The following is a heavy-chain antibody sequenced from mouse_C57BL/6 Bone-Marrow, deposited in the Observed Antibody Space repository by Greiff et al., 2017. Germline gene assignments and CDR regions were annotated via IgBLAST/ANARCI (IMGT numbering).Heavy chain of an antibody. Sequence: QVHVKQSGAELVKPGASVKMSCKASGYTFTSYWITWVKQRPGQGLEWIGDIYPGSGSTNYNEKFKSKATLTVDTSSSTAYMQLSSLTSEDSAVYYCARENLFITTVGYAMDYWGQGTSVTVSS. CDR3: ARENLFITTVGYAMDY. CDR1: GYTFTSYW. J-gene: IGHJ4*01. V-gene: IGHV1-55*01. CDR2: IYPGSGST. D-gene: IGHD1-1*01.